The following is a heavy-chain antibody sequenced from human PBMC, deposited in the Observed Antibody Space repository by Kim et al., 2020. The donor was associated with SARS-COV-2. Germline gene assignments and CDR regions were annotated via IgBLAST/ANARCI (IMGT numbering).Heavy chain of an antibody. J-gene: IGHJ6*02. CDR3: ARGLLWFGEFENGMDV. Sequence: SQTLSLTCAISGDSVSSNSAAWNWIRQSPSRGLEWLGRTYYRSKWYNDYAVSVKSRITNNPDTSKNQFSLQLNSVTPEDTAVYYCARGLLWFGEFENGMDVWGQGTTVTVSS. CDR2: TYYRSKWYN. V-gene: IGHV6-1*01. D-gene: IGHD3-10*01. CDR1: GDSVSSNSAA.